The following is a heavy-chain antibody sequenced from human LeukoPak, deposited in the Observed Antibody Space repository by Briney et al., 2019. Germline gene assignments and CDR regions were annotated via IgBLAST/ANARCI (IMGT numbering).Heavy chain of an antibody. Sequence: ASVKVSCKASGYTFTDYYMHWVRQAPGQGLEWMGWINTNTGNPTYAQGFTGRFVFSLDTSVSTAYLQISSLKAEDTAVYFCARELLITRTWFDPWGQGTLVTVSS. V-gene: IGHV7-4-1*02. J-gene: IGHJ5*02. CDR3: ARELLITRTWFDP. D-gene: IGHD3-22*01. CDR1: GYTFTDYY. CDR2: INTNTGNP.